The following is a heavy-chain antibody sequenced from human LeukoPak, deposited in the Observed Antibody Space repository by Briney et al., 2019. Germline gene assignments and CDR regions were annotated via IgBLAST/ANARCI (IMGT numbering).Heavy chain of an antibody. CDR1: GGTFSSYA. V-gene: IGHV1-69*05. CDR2: IILIFGTA. J-gene: IGHJ4*02. D-gene: IGHD3-22*01. CDR3: AIFFSPYDSSGYYFDY. Sequence: SVKVSCNASGGTFSSYAISWVRQAPGQGLEWMGGIILIFGTANYAQKFQGRVTITTDESTSTAYMELSSLRSEDTAVYYCAIFFSPYDSSGYYFDYWGQGTLVTVSS.